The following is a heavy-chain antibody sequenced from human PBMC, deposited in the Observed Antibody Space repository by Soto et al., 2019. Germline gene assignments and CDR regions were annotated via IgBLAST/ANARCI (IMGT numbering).Heavy chain of an antibody. CDR1: GYTFTGYY. J-gene: IGHJ4*02. CDR3: GREEGYCSGGSCYSRRVFDY. CDR2: INPNSGGT. D-gene: IGHD2-15*01. V-gene: IGHV1-2*04. Sequence: QVQLVQSGAEVKKPGASVKVSCKASGYTFTGYYMHWVRQAPGQGLEWMGWINPNSGGTNYAQKFQGWVTMARDTSISTAYMELSRLRSDDTAVYYCGREEGYCSGGSCYSRRVFDYWGQGTLVTVSS.